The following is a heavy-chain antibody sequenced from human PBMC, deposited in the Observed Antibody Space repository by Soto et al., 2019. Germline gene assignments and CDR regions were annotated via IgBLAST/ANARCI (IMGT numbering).Heavy chain of an antibody. CDR3: ASGYVTTEFDY. CDR1: GGTFSSYT. V-gene: IGHV1-69*02. J-gene: IGHJ4*02. Sequence: QVQLVQSGAEVKKPGSSVKVSCKASGGTFSSYTISWVRQAPGQGLEWMGRIIPILGIANYAQKFQGRVTITADKSTSTAYMELSSLRSEDTAVYCCASGYVTTEFDYWGQGTLVTVSS. CDR2: IIPILGIA. D-gene: IGHD4-17*01.